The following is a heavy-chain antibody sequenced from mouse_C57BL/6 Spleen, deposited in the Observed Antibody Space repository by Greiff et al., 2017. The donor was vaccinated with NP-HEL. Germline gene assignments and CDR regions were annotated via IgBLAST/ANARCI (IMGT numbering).Heavy chain of an antibody. CDR3: ARTGHFDY. Sequence: VHVKQSGPELVKPGASVKMSCKASGYTFTDYNMHWVKQSHGKSLEWIGYINPNNGGTSYNQKFKGKATLTVNKSSSTAYMELRSLTSEDSAVYYCARTGHFDYWGQGTTLTVSS. J-gene: IGHJ2*01. D-gene: IGHD4-1*01. CDR1: GYTFTDYN. CDR2: INPNNGGT. V-gene: IGHV1-22*01.